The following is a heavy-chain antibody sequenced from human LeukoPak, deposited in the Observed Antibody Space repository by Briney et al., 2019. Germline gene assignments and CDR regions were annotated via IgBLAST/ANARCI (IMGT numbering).Heavy chain of an antibody. D-gene: IGHD3-22*01. V-gene: IGHV4-39*07. CDR2: IYYSGST. CDR3: ASVRWDYYDSSGYYYFDY. CDR1: GGSISSSSYY. J-gene: IGHJ4*02. Sequence: SETLSLTCTVSGGSISSSSYYWGWIRQPPGKGLEGIGSIYYSGSTYYNPPLKSRVTISVDTSKNQFSLKLSSVTAADTAMYYCASVRWDYYDSSGYYYFDYWGQGTLVTVSS.